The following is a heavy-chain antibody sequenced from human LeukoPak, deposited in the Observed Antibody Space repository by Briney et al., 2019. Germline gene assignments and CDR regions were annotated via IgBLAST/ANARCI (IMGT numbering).Heavy chain of an antibody. V-gene: IGHV5-51*01. CDR1: GYSFTKYW. J-gene: IGHJ3*02. Sequence: GESLQISCKGFGYSFTKYWIGWVRQMPGKGLEWMGIIYPDYSETTYSPSFQGQVTMSVDKSINTAYLQWNSLRASDTAMYYCARHTDGNDSDAFDIWGQGTMVAVSS. CDR3: ARHTDGNDSDAFDI. D-gene: IGHD2-8*02. CDR2: IYPDYSET.